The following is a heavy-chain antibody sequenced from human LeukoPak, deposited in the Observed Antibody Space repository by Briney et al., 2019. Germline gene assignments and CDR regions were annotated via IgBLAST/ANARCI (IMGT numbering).Heavy chain of an antibody. V-gene: IGHV1-18*01. D-gene: IGHD5-12*01. CDR1: GYTFTSYG. J-gene: IGHJ4*02. CDR2: ISAYNGNT. Sequence: ASVKVSCKASGYTFTSYGISWVRQAPGQGLEWMGWISAYNGNTNYAQKLQGRVTMTTDTSTSTAYMELRSLRSDDTAVYYCARSSLGLVATYYFDYWGQGTLVTVSS. CDR3: ARSSLGLVATYYFDY.